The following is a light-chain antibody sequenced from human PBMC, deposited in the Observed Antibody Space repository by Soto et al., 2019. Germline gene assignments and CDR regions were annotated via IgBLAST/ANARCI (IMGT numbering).Light chain of an antibody. CDR3: QNYYNAPVT. CDR1: QGISSY. J-gene: IGKJ1*01. Sequence: DIQMTQSPSSLSASVGDRVTITCRASQGISSYLAWYQQRPGKVPKVLIYAASTVHSGVPSCFSGSGSGTDFTLTISNVQPEDVATYYCQNYYNAPVTFGQGTKVEIK. V-gene: IGKV1-27*01. CDR2: AAS.